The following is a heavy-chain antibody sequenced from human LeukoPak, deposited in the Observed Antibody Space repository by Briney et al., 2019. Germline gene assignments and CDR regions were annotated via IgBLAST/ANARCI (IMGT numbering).Heavy chain of an antibody. V-gene: IGHV1-18*01. Sequence: GASVKVSCKASGYTFTSYGISWVRQAPGQGLEWMGWISAYNGNTNYAQKLQGRVTMTTDTSTSTAYMELRSLRSGDTAVYYRARVTRGGYYAYYYMDVWGKGTTVTVSS. CDR2: ISAYNGNT. D-gene: IGHD3-10*01. J-gene: IGHJ6*03. CDR3: ARVTRGGYYAYYYMDV. CDR1: GYTFTSYG.